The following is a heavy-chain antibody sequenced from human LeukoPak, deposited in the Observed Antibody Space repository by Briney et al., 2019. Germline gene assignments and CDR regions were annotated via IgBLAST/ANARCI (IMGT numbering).Heavy chain of an antibody. CDR3: AKEGPIAAAGFDY. CDR1: GLTFSSYG. D-gene: IGHD6-13*01. CDR2: ISYDGSNK. J-gene: IGHJ4*02. Sequence: PGGSLRLSCAASGLTFSSYGMHWVRQAPGKGLEWVAVISYDGSNKYYADSVKGRFTISRDNSKNTLYLQMNSLRAEDTAVYYCAKEGPIAAAGFDYWGQGTLVTVSS. V-gene: IGHV3-30*18.